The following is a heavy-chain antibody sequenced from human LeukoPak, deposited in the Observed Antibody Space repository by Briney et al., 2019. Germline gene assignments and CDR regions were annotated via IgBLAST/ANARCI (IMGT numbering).Heavy chain of an antibody. CDR1: GGSISSHY. CDR3: ARSLAAATYYFAY. D-gene: IGHD6-13*01. CDR2: IYYSGTT. V-gene: IGHV4-59*11. Sequence: SETLTLTCTVSGGSISSHYWSWIRQPPGKGLEWIGYIYYSGTTNYNPSLMSRVTMSVDTSKDQFSLKLSSVTAADTAIYYCARSLAAATYYFAYWGQGTLVTVSS. J-gene: IGHJ4*02.